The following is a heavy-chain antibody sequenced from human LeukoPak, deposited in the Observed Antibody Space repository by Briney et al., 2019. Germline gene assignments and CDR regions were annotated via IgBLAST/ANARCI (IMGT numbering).Heavy chain of an antibody. CDR3: ATGQDIVVVPAAPPGYYGMDV. CDR2: IIPIFGTA. D-gene: IGHD2-2*01. V-gene: IGHV1-69*01. J-gene: IGHJ6*04. Sequence: SEKVSCKASVGTLSSYAISWVRQAPGQGLEWVGGIIPIFGTAHYAQKFQGRVTITADESTITAYMELSSLRSEDTAVYYCATGQDIVVVPAAPPGYYGMDVWGKGTTVTVSS. CDR1: VGTLSSYA.